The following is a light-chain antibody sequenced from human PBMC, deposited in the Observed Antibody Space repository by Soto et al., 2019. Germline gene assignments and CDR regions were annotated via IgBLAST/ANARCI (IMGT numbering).Light chain of an antibody. CDR3: QQYAFFPLT. J-gene: IGKJ4*01. CDR2: KAS. CDR1: QSISSW. Sequence: DIQMTQPPSTLSASAGDRVTITCRANQSISSWLAWYQQKSGKAPKFLIYKASTLESGVASRFSGSGSGTEFSLTISSLHPDDFATYYCQQYAFFPLTFGGGTKVEIK. V-gene: IGKV1-5*03.